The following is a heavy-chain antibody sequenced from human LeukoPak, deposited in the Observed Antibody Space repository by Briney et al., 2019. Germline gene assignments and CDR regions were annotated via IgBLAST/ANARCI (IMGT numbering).Heavy chain of an antibody. CDR2: IKQDGSEK. J-gene: IGHJ5*02. CDR3: MRDYMGWFDP. Sequence: PGGFLRLSCAASGFTFSSYWMSWVRQAPGKGLEWVANIKQDGSEKYYVDSVKGRFTISRDTASNTMHLEMNNLRIEDTAVYYCMRDYMGWFDPWGQGSLVTVSS. D-gene: IGHD3-10*01. V-gene: IGHV3-7*01. CDR1: GFTFSSYW.